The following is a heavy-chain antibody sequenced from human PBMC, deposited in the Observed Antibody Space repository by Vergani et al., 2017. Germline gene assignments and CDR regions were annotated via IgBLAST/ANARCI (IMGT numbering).Heavy chain of an antibody. D-gene: IGHD3-3*01. CDR2: INHSGST. J-gene: IGHJ3*02. CDR1: GGSISSYY. CDR3: ARELYTIFGVVNAFDI. V-gene: IGHV4-59*12. Sequence: QVQLQESGPGLVKPSETLSLTCTVSGGSISSYYWSWIRQPPGKGLEWIGEINHSGSTNYNPSLKSRVTISVDTSKNQFSLKLSAVTAADTAVYYCARELYTIFGVVNAFDIWGQGTMVTVSS.